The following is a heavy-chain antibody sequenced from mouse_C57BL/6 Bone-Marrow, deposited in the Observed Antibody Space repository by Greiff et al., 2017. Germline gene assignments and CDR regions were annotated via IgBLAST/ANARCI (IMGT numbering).Heavy chain of an antibody. J-gene: IGHJ3*01. Sequence: EVQVVESGGGLVQPGGSLSLSCAASGFTFTAYYMSWVRQPPGKALEWLGFIRNKANGYTTEYSASVKGRFTISRDNSQSILYLQMNALRAEDSATYYCASLSYYGSSYGWFAYWGQGTLVTVSA. CDR1: GFTFTAYY. D-gene: IGHD1-1*01. V-gene: IGHV7-3*01. CDR3: ASLSYYGSSYGWFAY. CDR2: IRNKANGYTT.